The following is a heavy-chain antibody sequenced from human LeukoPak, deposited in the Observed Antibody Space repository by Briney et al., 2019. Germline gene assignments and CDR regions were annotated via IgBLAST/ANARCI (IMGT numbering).Heavy chain of an antibody. D-gene: IGHD6-19*01. CDR3: AREGPQWRAPGWRGWFDP. CDR1: GFTFDDYG. CDR2: INWNGCST. Sequence: GGSLRLSCAAWGFTFDDYGVSWVRQARGKGREGVSGINWNGCSTGYADSVKGRFPISRDNPKNSLYLQMHSLRAEGTALYYCAREGPQWRAPGWRGWFDPWGQGTLVTVSS. V-gene: IGHV3-20*04. J-gene: IGHJ5*02.